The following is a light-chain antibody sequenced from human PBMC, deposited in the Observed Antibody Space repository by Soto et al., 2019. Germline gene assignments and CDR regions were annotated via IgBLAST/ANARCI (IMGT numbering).Light chain of an antibody. V-gene: IGKV3-11*01. CDR2: QTS. CDR1: QYINTR. J-gene: IGKJ1*01. Sequence: EIVLTQSPATLSSFPGDRVTLPCRASQYINTRLAWYQHRPGQAPRLLIYQTSIRAAGIPARFSASGSGTDFTLTISDVQLEDFALYYCHQRQSWPRTFGQGTKVDIK. CDR3: HQRQSWPRT.